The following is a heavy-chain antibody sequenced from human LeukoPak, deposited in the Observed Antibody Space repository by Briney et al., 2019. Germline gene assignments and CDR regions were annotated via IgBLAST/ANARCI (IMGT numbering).Heavy chain of an antibody. CDR2: INPNTGGT. CDR1: GYTFTDYY. D-gene: IGHD3-22*01. J-gene: IGHJ4*02. CDR3: ARNHFDSNSYYSLADY. V-gene: IGHV1-2*06. Sequence: ASVKVSCKASGYTFTDYYMHWVRQAPGQRFEWMGRINPNTGGTNYAQKFQGRVTMTRDTSMSTAYMEVSSLTSDDTAVYYCARNHFDSNSYYSLADYWGQGTLVTVAS.